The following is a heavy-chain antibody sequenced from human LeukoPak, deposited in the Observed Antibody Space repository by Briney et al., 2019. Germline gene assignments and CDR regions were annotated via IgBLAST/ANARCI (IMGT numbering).Heavy chain of an antibody. Sequence: SETPSLTCTVSGGSTSGYFWSCIREPPGKGLEWIGYIYYSGSTNYNPSLERRVTMSVDTSKHQFSLKLASVTAADTAVYYCAREGYYDILTGYYHNWFDPWGQGTLVTVSS. D-gene: IGHD3-9*01. V-gene: IGHV4-59*01. CDR3: AREGYYDILTGYYHNWFDP. J-gene: IGHJ5*02. CDR1: GGSTSGYF. CDR2: IYYSGST.